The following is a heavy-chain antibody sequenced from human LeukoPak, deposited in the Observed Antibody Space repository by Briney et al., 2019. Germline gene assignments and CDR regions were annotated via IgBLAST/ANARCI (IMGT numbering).Heavy chain of an antibody. CDR1: GYKFTDYY. V-gene: IGHV1-2*06. J-gene: IGHJ3*01. CDR3: ARDSSP. Sequence: ASVKVSCKASGYKFTDYYIHWVRQAPGQALEWMGRVNPKNGDTNSAQNCQGMVTMTRDTSINTAYMELSRVTSDDTAMYYCARDSSPCGQGTMVTVSS. CDR2: VNPKNGDT.